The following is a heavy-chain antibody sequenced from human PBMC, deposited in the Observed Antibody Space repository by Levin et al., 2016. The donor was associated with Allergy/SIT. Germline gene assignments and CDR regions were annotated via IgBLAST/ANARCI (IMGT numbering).Heavy chain of an antibody. CDR1: GFTFSDYY. CDR2: ISSSSSYT. D-gene: IGHD4-17*01. V-gene: IGHV3-11*06. Sequence: GGSLRLSCAASGFTFSDYYMSWIRQAPGKGLEWVSYISSSSSYTNYADSVKGRFTISRDNAKNSLYLQMNSLRAEDTAVYYCARVGVSGGVTTVIKKHHDNWFDPWGQGTLVTVSS. CDR3: ARVGVSGGVTTVIKKHHDNWFDP. J-gene: IGHJ5*02.